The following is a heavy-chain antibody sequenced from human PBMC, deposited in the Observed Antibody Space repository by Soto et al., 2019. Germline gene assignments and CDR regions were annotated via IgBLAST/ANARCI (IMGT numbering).Heavy chain of an antibody. J-gene: IGHJ4*01. Sequence: QVHLVASGGGLVKPGGSLRLSCAASGFTFSDYYMSWIRQAPGKGLEWVSYINSISSYTNYAESVKGRFTISRDNAKNSLHPQMHSLRAPDPSVYSCATDGVASRPSHEWGHGTLGTVAS. CDR1: GFTFSDYY. CDR2: INSISSYT. V-gene: IGHV3-11*06. CDR3: ATDGVASRPSHE. D-gene: IGHD6-6*01.